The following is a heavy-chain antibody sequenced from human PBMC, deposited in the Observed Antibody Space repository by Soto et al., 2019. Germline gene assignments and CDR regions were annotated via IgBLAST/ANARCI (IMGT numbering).Heavy chain of an antibody. CDR1: GFTFSSYG. D-gene: IGHD2-15*01. J-gene: IGHJ4*02. Sequence: QVQLVESGGGVVQPGRSLRLSCAASGFTFSSYGMHWVRQAPGKGLEWVAVISYDGSNKYYADSVKGRFTISRDNSKNTLYLQMSSLRAEDTAVYYCAKDSRRYCSGGSCLPDYWGQGTLVTVSS. V-gene: IGHV3-30*18. CDR3: AKDSRRYCSGGSCLPDY. CDR2: ISYDGSNK.